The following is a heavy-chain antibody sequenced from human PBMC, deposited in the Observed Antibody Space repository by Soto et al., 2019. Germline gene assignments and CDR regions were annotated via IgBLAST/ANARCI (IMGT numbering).Heavy chain of an antibody. CDR3: ASDRSSGWDQGYGMDF. J-gene: IGHJ6*02. V-gene: IGHV4-59*01. D-gene: IGHD6-19*01. CDR2: IYYSGST. Sequence: PSQSMSLTCPVSGSSITTYYWGWIRPPPGEGLGWIGYIYYSGSTSYNPNLKSRDTISVDTSKNQFSLKRRSETAADTAVYYGASDRSSGWDQGYGMDFWGQGTMVTVSS. CDR1: GSSITTYY.